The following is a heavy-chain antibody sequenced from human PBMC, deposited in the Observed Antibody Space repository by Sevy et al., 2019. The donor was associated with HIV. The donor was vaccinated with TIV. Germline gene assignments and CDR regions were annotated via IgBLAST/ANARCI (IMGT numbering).Heavy chain of an antibody. CDR1: GYTFTSYD. D-gene: IGHD2-2*01. J-gene: IGHJ6*02. CDR2: MNPNSGNT. Sequence: ASVKGSCKASGYTFTSYDINWVRQATGQGLEWMGWMNPNSGNTGYAQKFQGRVTMTRNTSISTAYMELSSLGSEDTAVYYCARGQWDCSSTSCLYYYYYYGMDVWGQGTTVTVSS. CDR3: ARGQWDCSSTSCLYYYYYYGMDV. V-gene: IGHV1-8*01.